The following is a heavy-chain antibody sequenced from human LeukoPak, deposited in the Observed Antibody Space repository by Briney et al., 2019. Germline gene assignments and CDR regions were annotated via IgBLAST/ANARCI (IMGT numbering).Heavy chain of an antibody. CDR2: IYYSGST. CDR1: GGSISSGDYY. V-gene: IGHV4-30-4*01. Sequence: SETLSLTCTVSGGSISSGDYYWGWIRQPPGRGLEWIGYIYYSGSTYYNPSLKSRVIISVDTSKNQFSLKLSSVTAADTAVYYCTREYGDDNWFDPWGQGTLVTVSS. J-gene: IGHJ5*02. D-gene: IGHD4-17*01. CDR3: TREYGDDNWFDP.